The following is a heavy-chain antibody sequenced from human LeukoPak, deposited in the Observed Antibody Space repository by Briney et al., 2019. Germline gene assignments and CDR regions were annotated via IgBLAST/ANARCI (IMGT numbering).Heavy chain of an antibody. CDR3: ARSYWSDDSCSTPLDY. CDR2: ISSSGRTI. CDR1: TFTFSSYS. Sequence: GGSLRLSCAASTFTFSSYSMNWVRQAPGRGLEWISYISSSGRTIYYADSVKGRFTISRDNAKNSLDLQMNSLRAEDTAVYYCARSYWSDDSCSTPLDYWGQGTLVTVSS. J-gene: IGHJ4*02. D-gene: IGHD2-15*01. V-gene: IGHV3-48*01.